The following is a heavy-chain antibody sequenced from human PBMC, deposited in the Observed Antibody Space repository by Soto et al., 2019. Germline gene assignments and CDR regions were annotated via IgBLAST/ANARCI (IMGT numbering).Heavy chain of an antibody. Sequence: QLQLQESGPGLVKPSETLSLTCTVSGGSISSSSYYWGWIRQPPGKGLEWIGSIYYSGSTYYNPSLKSRVTISVDTSKNQFSLKLSSVTAADTAVYYCARLVGDGSYLAFDIWGQGTMVTVSS. D-gene: IGHD1-26*01. CDR1: GGSISSSSYY. J-gene: IGHJ3*02. CDR2: IYYSGST. CDR3: ARLVGDGSYLAFDI. V-gene: IGHV4-39*01.